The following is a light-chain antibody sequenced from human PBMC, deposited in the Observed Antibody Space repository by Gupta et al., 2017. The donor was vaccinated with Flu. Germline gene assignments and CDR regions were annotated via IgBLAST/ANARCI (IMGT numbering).Light chain of an antibody. CDR3: QAWDSSTGV. V-gene: IGLV3-1*01. J-gene: IGLJ2*01. CDR2: QDS. Sequence: SYELTQPPSVSVSPGQPASITCSGDKLGDKYACWYQQKTGQSPVLVIYQDSKRPSGIPEPFSGSNSGNTATLTISGTQAMDEADYDCQAWDSSTGVFGGGTKLTVL. CDR1: KLGDKY.